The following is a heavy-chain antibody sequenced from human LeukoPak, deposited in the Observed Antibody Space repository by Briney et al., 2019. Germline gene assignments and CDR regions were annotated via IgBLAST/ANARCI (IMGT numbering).Heavy chain of an antibody. CDR3: AKGPGFYFDY. CDR2: IRYDGSDK. V-gene: IGHV3-30*02. Sequence: GGSLRLSCAASGFTFSSYGMHWVRQAPGKGLEWVAFIRYDGSDKYYADSVKGRFTISRDNSKNTLYLQMNSLRAEDTAAYYCAKGPGFYFDYWGQGTLVTVSS. CDR1: GFTFSSYG. J-gene: IGHJ4*02.